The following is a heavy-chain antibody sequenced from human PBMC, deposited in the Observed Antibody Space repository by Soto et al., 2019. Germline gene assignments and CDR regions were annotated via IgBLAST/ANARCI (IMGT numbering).Heavy chain of an antibody. CDR3: ARAPLRVVQAARVWFDP. Sequence: SETLSLTCTVSGGSISSGDYYWSWIRQPPGKGLEWIGYIYYSGSTYYNPSLKSRVTISVDTSKNQFSLKLSSVTAADTAVYYCARAPLRVVQAARVWFDPWGQGTLVTVSS. D-gene: IGHD2-2*01. J-gene: IGHJ5*02. V-gene: IGHV4-30-4*01. CDR2: IYYSGST. CDR1: GGSISSGDYY.